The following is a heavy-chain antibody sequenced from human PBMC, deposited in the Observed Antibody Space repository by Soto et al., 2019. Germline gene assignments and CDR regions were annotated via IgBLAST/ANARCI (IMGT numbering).Heavy chain of an antibody. CDR1: GYSFASQC. V-gene: IGHV5-10-1*01. CDR3: ARQYDYYYMDV. J-gene: IGHJ6*03. CDR2: IDLGESYT. Sequence: GESLKISCKVSGYSFASQCISWVRQVPGKGQEWMGMIDLGESYTTYSPSFQGHVTISADKSITTAYLQWSSLKASDTAMYYCARQYDYYYMDVWGKGTTVTVSS.